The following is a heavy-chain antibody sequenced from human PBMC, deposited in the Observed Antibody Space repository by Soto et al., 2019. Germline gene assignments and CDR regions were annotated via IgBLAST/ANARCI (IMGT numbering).Heavy chain of an antibody. D-gene: IGHD2-15*01. CDR2: IYYSGST. Sequence: PSETLSLTCTVSGGSISSYYWSWIRQPPGKGLEWIGYIYYSGSTNYNPSLKSRVTISVDTSKNQFSLKLSSVTAADTAVYYCATTLAGYGVNWFDPWGQGTLVTVSS. CDR3: ATTLAGYGVNWFDP. V-gene: IGHV4-59*01. J-gene: IGHJ5*02. CDR1: GGSISSYY.